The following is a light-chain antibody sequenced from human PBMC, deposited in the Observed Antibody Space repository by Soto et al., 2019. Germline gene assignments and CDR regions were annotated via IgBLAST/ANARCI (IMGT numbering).Light chain of an antibody. CDR3: LQYNVYPLS. J-gene: IGKJ4*01. Sequence: DVEMTQIPSTLAASVGDRVTITCRARQNINRWLAWYQQRPGKAPNLLIHKASTLEVGVPSRFSGSASGTEFTLTISSLQPDDFAVYFCLQYNVYPLSFGGGTKVDIK. CDR1: QNINRW. V-gene: IGKV1-5*03. CDR2: KAS.